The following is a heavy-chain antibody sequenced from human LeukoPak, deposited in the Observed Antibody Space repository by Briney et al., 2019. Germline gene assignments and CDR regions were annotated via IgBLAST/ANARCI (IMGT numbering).Heavy chain of an antibody. D-gene: IGHD5-18*01. CDR1: GFTFSSYG. CDR3: AKGGLTAMAPKGAFDI. V-gene: IGHV3-30*02. Sequence: GGSLRLSCAASGFTFSSYGMHWVRQAPGKGLEWVAFIRYDGSNKYYAASVKGRFTISRDNSKNTLYLQMNSLTAEDTAVYYCAKGGLTAMAPKGAFDIWGQGTMVTVSS. CDR2: IRYDGSNK. J-gene: IGHJ3*02.